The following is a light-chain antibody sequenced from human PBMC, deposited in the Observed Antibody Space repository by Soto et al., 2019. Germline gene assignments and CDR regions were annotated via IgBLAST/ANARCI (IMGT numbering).Light chain of an antibody. V-gene: IGKV3-11*01. Sequence: EIVLTQSPATLSLSPGERATLSCRASQSISSYLAWYQQKPAQAPRLLIYDASNRATGIPARFSGSGSGTDFTITISSLEPEDFAVYYCHQRSTWPFTFGPGTKVDIK. CDR3: HQRSTWPFT. CDR1: QSISSY. J-gene: IGKJ3*01. CDR2: DAS.